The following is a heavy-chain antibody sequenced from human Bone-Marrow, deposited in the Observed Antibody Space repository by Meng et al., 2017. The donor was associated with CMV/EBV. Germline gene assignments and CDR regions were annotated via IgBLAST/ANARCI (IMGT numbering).Heavy chain of an antibody. D-gene: IGHD2-2*01. CDR2: INHSGST. CDR1: GGSFSGYY. Sequence: SETLSLTCAVYGGSFSGYYWSWIRQPPGKGLEWIGEINHSGSTNYNPSLKSRVTISVDTSKNQFSLKLSSVTAADTAVYYCAAHIVVVPAADYYYYGMDVWGQGTTVTVSS. V-gene: IGHV4-34*01. CDR3: AAHIVVVPAADYYYYGMDV. J-gene: IGHJ6*02.